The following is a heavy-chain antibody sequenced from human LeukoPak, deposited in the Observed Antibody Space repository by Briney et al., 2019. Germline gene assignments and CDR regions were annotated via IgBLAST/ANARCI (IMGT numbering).Heavy chain of an antibody. CDR2: ISGSGGST. D-gene: IGHD1-26*01. J-gene: IGHJ3*02. Sequence: GGSLRLSCAASGFTFSSYAMSWVRQAPGKGLEWVSAISGSGGSTYYADSVKGRFTISRDNSKNTLYLQMNSLRAEDTAVYYCAKTPPYWEVGATGDGAFDIWGQGTMVTVSS. CDR3: AKTPPYWEVGATGDGAFDI. V-gene: IGHV3-23*01. CDR1: GFTFSSYA.